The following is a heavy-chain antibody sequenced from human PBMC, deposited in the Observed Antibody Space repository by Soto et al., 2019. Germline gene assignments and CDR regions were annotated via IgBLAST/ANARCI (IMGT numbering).Heavy chain of an antibody. D-gene: IGHD2-15*01. CDR2: INSDGSIT. Sequence: EVQLVESGGGLVQPGGSLRLSCAVSGFTFSSDWMHWVRQAPGKGLVWVSRINSDGSITSYGDSVKGRCTISRDNATITLYLQMNSLRAEDTAVYYCASTVVTGYWGQGTLVTVSS. J-gene: IGHJ4*02. CDR3: ASTVVTGY. V-gene: IGHV3-74*01. CDR1: GFTFSSDW.